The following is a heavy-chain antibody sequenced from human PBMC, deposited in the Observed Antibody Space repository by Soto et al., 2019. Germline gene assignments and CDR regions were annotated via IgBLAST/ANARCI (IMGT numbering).Heavy chain of an antibody. Sequence: PGGSLRLSXIDSGFIFNTYGMNWVRLAPGKGLEWVASITSSSSYIYYADSVKGRFTISRDNAKNSLFLQMNSLRAEDTAVYYCASGYYDRIGFYFDYWGQGTQVTVSS. CDR1: GFIFNTYG. CDR2: ITSSSSYI. CDR3: ASGYYDRIGFYFDY. V-gene: IGHV3-21*01. J-gene: IGHJ4*02. D-gene: IGHD3-22*01.